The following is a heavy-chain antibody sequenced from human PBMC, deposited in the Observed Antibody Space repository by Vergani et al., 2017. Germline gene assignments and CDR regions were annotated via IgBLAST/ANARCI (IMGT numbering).Heavy chain of an antibody. CDR3: ARRDSSSPSLDY. V-gene: IGHV3-13*01. Sequence: EVQLVESGGGLVLPGGSLRLSCAASGFTFSTYDMHWVRQATGKGLEWVSAIGTAGDTYYPGSVKGRFTISRENAKNSLYLQMNGLRAGDTAVYYCARRDSSSPSLDYWGQGTLVTVSS. CDR2: IGTAGDT. J-gene: IGHJ4*02. D-gene: IGHD6-6*01. CDR1: GFTFSTYD.